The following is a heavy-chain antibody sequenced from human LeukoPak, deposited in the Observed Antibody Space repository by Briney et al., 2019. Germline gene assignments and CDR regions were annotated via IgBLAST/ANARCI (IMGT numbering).Heavy chain of an antibody. CDR2: ISYDGSNK. V-gene: IGHV3-30-3*01. J-gene: IGHJ4*02. CDR1: GFTFSSYA. D-gene: IGHD6-13*01. Sequence: GRSLRLSCAASGFTFSSYAMHWVRQAPGKGLEWVAVISYDGSNKYYADSVKGRFTISRDNSKNTLYLQMNSLRAEDTAVYYCARDGGIAAAGTLDYLDYWGQGTLVTVSS. CDR3: ARDGGIAAAGTLDYLDY.